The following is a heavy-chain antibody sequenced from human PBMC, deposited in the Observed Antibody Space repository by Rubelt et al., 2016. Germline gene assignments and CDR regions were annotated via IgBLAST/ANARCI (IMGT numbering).Heavy chain of an antibody. J-gene: IGHJ4*02. CDR2: INPNSGGT. Sequence: QVQLVQSGAEVKKPGASVKVSCKASGYTFKTYGFSWVRQAPGQGLEWMGWINPNSGGTNFAQKFQGRVTMTRDTAISTAYMELSRLRSEDTAVYYCARDHNWNDLYHTDYWGQGTLVTVSS. V-gene: IGHV1-2*02. CDR3: ARDHNWNDLYHTDY. D-gene: IGHD1-20*01. CDR1: GYTFKTYG.